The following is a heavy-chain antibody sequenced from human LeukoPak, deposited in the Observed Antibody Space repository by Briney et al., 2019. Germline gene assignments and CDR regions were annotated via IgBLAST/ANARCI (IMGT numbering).Heavy chain of an antibody. CDR2: IYHSGST. Sequence: SETLSLTCAVSGYSISSGYYWGWIRQPPGKGLEWIGSIYHSGSTYYNPSLKSRVTISVDTSKNQFSLKLSSVTAADTAVYYCARHGTRFWSDYWGQGTLVTVSS. D-gene: IGHD3-9*01. J-gene: IGHJ4*02. CDR1: GYSISSGYY. CDR3: ARHGTRFWSDY. V-gene: IGHV4-38-2*01.